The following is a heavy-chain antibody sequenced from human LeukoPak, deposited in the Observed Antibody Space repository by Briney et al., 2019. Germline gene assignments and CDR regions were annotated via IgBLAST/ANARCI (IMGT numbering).Heavy chain of an antibody. V-gene: IGHV3-30*18. Sequence: GRSLRLSCAASGFTFSSYGMHWVRQAPDKGLEWVAIVSYVGNIKYYADSVKGRFSIYRDHSNNMLYLQMNSLRAEDTAVYYCGKEFLTGYYIDYWGQGTLVTVSS. CDR2: VSYVGNIK. CDR3: GKEFLTGYYIDY. J-gene: IGHJ4*02. CDR1: GFTFSSYG. D-gene: IGHD3-9*01.